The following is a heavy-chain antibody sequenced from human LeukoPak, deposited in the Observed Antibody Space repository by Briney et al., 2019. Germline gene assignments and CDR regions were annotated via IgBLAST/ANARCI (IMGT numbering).Heavy chain of an antibody. J-gene: IGHJ4*02. D-gene: IGHD3-22*01. V-gene: IGHV4-34*01. CDR1: GGSFSGCY. CDR2: INHSGST. CDR3: ARGRSSGYYRRYFDY. Sequence: SETLSLTCAVYGGSFSGCYWSWIRQPPGKGLEWIGEINHSGSTNYNPSLKSRVTISVDTSKNQFSLKLSSVTAADTAVYYCARGRSSGYYRRYFDYWGQGTLVTVSS.